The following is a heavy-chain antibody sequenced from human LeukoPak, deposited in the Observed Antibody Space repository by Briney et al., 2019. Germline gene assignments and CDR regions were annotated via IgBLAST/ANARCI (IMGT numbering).Heavy chain of an antibody. CDR2: ISSDGTNT. Sequence: GGSLRLPCAASGFTFSSYWMHWVRQAPGTGLVWVSRISSDGTNTYYADSVKGRFSISRDNAKNTLYLQMNSLRAEDTAMYYCARVYYYYYMDVWGKGTTVTVSS. CDR3: ARVYYYYYMDV. J-gene: IGHJ6*03. CDR1: GFTFSSYW. V-gene: IGHV3-74*01.